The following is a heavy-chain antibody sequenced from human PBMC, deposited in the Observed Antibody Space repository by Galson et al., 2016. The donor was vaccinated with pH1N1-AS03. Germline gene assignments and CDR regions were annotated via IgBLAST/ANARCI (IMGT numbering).Heavy chain of an antibody. Sequence: SLRLSCAGSTFIARSNYMSWVLQAPGKGLEWVSVIYHGEAGTPYYADSVKGRFTISRHISTNTVNLQMNNLRVEDTATYYCATDRFGEPTTWGQGTLIVVS. CDR2: IYHGEAGTP. CDR3: ATDRFGEPTT. D-gene: IGHD3-16*01. CDR1: TFIARSNY. V-gene: IGHV3-53*01. J-gene: IGHJ5*02.